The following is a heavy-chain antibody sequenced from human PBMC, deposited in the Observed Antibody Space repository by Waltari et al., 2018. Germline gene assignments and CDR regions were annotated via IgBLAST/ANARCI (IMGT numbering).Heavy chain of an antibody. CDR3: ARSRRQLRPYYYYYMDV. V-gene: IGHV1-8*03. CDR1: GYTFTSYD. CDR2: MNPNSGNT. D-gene: IGHD6-13*01. Sequence: QVQLVQSGAEVKKPGASVQVSCKASGYTFTSYDINWVRQATGQGLEWMGWMNPNSGNTGYAQKFQGRVTITRNTSISTAYMELSSLRSEDTAVYYCARSRRQLRPYYYYYMDVWGKGTTVTVSS. J-gene: IGHJ6*03.